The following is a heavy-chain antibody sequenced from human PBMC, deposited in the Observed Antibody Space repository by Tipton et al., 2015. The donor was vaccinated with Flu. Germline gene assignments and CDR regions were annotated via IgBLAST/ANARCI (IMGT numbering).Heavy chain of an antibody. V-gene: IGHV4-59*11. CDR1: GGSISRHY. CDR3: TRVLGNSYCYGMDV. J-gene: IGHJ6*02. D-gene: IGHD2-15*01. Sequence: TLSLTCTVSGGSISRHYWSWIRQPPGKGLEWIGSILYSGIPKYNPSLKSRVSISVDTAKNQFSLQLSSVTAADTAVYYCTRVLGNSYCYGMDVWGQGTTVTVSS. CDR2: ILYSGIP.